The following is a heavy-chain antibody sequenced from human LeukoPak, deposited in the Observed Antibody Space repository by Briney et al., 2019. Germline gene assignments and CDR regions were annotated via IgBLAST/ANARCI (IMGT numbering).Heavy chain of an antibody. V-gene: IGHV3-23*01. J-gene: IGHJ4*02. CDR1: GFTVSSNY. D-gene: IGHD1-26*01. Sequence: QPGESLRLSCAASGFTVSSNYMSWVRHAPGKGLEWVSAISGSGGSTYYADSVKGRFTISRDNSKNTLYLQMNSLRAEDTAVYYCVSSGGRGVIDYWGQGTLVTVSS. CDR2: ISGSGGST. CDR3: VSSGGRGVIDY.